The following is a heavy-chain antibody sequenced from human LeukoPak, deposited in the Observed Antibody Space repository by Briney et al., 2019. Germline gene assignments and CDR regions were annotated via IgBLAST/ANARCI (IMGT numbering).Heavy chain of an antibody. V-gene: IGHV3-53*01. J-gene: IGHJ3*02. CDR1: GFTFSSYA. D-gene: IGHD5-18*01. Sequence: GGSLRLSCAASGFTFSSYAMHWVRQAPGKGLEWVSVIYSGGSTYYADSVKGRFTISRDNSKNTLYLQMNSLRAEDTAVYYCARVGYSYGYAFDTWGQGTMVTVSS. CDR3: ARVGYSYGYAFDT. CDR2: IYSGGST.